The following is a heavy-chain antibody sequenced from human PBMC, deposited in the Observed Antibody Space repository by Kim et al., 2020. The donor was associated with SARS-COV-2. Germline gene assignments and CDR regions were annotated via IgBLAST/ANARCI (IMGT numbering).Heavy chain of an antibody. D-gene: IGHD2-15*01. V-gene: IGHV3-30*18. Sequence: GGSLRLSCAASGFTFSSYGMNWVRQAPGKGLEWVAVISYDGSNKYYADSVKGRFTISRDNSKNTLYLQMNSLRAEDTAVYYCAKGYCSGGSCFGYWGQGTLVTVSS. CDR2: ISYDGSNK. CDR1: GFTFSSYG. J-gene: IGHJ4*02. CDR3: AKGYCSGGSCFGY.